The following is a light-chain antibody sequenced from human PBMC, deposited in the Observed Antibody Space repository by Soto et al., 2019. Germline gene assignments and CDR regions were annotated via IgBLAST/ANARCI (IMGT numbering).Light chain of an antibody. CDR3: CSNAGGSTYV. CDR2: EAS. CDR1: SSDVGSHKL. V-gene: IGLV2-23*01. Sequence: QSVLTQPASVSGSPGQSITISCTGTSSDVGSHKLVSWYQQYPGKAPKLIIFEASKRPSGVSNRFSGSKSGSTAYLTISGLQAEDEADYYCCSNAGGSTYVLGTGTKVTV. J-gene: IGLJ1*01.